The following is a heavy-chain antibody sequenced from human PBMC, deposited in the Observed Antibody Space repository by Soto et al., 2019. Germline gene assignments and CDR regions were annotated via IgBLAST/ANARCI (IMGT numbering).Heavy chain of an antibody. CDR3: ARDPGWFGELLLMDV. V-gene: IGHV1-3*01. J-gene: IGHJ6*04. Sequence: ASVKVSCKASGYTFTSYAMHWVRQAPGQRLEWMGWINAGNGNTKYSQKFQGRVTITRDTSASTAYMELSSLRSEDTAVYYCARDPGWFGELLLMDVWAKGTTVTVSS. D-gene: IGHD3-10*01. CDR1: GYTFTSYA. CDR2: INAGNGNT.